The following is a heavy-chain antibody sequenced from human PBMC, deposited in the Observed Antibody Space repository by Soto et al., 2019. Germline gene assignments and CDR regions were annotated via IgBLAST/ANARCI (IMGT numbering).Heavy chain of an antibody. CDR1: GYTFTSYY. CDR2: INPSGGST. J-gene: IGHJ6*02. Sequence: ASVKVSCKASGYTFTSYYMHWVRQAPGQGLEWMGIINPSGGSTSYAQKFQGRVTMTRDTSTSTVYMELSSLRSEDTAVYYCARERYYDFWSGYYPRANYGMDVWGQGTTVTVS. D-gene: IGHD3-3*01. V-gene: IGHV1-46*01. CDR3: ARERYYDFWSGYYPRANYGMDV.